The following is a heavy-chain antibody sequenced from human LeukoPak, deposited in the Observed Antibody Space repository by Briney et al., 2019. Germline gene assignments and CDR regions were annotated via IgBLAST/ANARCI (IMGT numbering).Heavy chain of an antibody. Sequence: GRSLRLSCEVSGFSFHRYGMHWVRQAPGKGLEWVALISYDGNHKNYGDSVKGRFTISRDNSKNTLYLQMNSLRAEDTAVFYCAKDRLVATIDGNFDYWGQGTLVTVSS. CDR2: ISYDGNHK. V-gene: IGHV3-30*18. CDR1: GFSFHRYG. CDR3: AKDRLVATIDGNFDY. D-gene: IGHD5-12*01. J-gene: IGHJ4*02.